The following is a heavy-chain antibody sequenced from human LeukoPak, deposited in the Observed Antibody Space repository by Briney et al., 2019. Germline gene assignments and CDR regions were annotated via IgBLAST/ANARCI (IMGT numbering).Heavy chain of an antibody. CDR1: GGSISSYY. J-gene: IGHJ6*03. CDR3: ARRIYGSGRPYYYYYMDV. Sequence: PSETLSLTCTVSGGSISSYYWSWIRQPPGKGLEWIGYIYYSGSTNYNPSPKSRVTISVDTSKNQFSLKLSSVTAADTAVYYCARRIYGSGRPYYYYYMDVWGKGTTVTVSS. D-gene: IGHD3-10*01. V-gene: IGHV4-59*08. CDR2: IYYSGST.